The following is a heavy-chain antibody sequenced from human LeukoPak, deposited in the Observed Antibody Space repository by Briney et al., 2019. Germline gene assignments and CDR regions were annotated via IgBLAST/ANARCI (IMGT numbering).Heavy chain of an antibody. D-gene: IGHD5-12*01. V-gene: IGHV4-34*01. CDR3: ARGLGRWLQLLGNWFDP. J-gene: IGHJ5*02. Sequence: SETLSLTCAVYGGSFSGYYWSWIRQPPGKGLEWIGEINHSGSTNYNPSLKSRVTISVDTSKNQFSLKLSSVTAADTAVYYCARGLGRWLQLLGNWFDPWGRGTLVTVSS. CDR1: GGSFSGYY. CDR2: INHSGST.